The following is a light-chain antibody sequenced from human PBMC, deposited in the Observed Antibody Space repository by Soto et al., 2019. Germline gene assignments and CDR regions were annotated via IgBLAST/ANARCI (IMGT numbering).Light chain of an antibody. CDR1: RSVSSN. J-gene: IGKJ1*01. V-gene: IGKV3-15*01. CDR2: GAS. CDR3: QQYNSWPPST. Sequence: IVMTQSPDTMAVSPVERAALSCRAGRSVSSNLAWYQQKPGQAPRLLIYGASTRATGIPARFSGSGSGTEFTLTISSLQSEDFAVYYCQQYNSWPPSTFGQGTRLDI.